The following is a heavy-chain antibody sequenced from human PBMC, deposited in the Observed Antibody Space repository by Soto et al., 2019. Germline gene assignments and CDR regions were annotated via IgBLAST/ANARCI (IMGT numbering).Heavy chain of an antibody. CDR1: GGTFSSYA. CDR2: IIPIFGTA. D-gene: IGHD2-21*02. V-gene: IGHV1-69*13. CDR3: ARDLWVEPADYPNAQGMDV. Sequence: GASVKVSCKASGGTFSSYAISWVRQAPGQGLEWMGGIIPIFGTANYAQKFQGRVTITADESTSTAYMELSSLRSEDTAVYYCARDLWVEPADYPNAQGMDVWGQGTTVTVSS. J-gene: IGHJ6*02.